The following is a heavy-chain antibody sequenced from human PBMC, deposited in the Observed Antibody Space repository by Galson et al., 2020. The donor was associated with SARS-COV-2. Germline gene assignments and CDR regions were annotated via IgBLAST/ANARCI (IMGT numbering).Heavy chain of an antibody. CDR1: GGSISSGGYY. V-gene: IGHV4-31*03. J-gene: IGHJ6*02. D-gene: IGHD6-13*01. Sequence: SETLSLTCTVSGGSISSGGYYWSWIRQHPGKGLEWIGYIYYSGSTYYNPSLKRRVTISVDTSKNQFSLKLSSVTAADTAVYYCAREEMEQQLPLYGMDVWGQGTTVTVSS. CDR3: AREEMEQQLPLYGMDV. CDR2: IYYSGST.